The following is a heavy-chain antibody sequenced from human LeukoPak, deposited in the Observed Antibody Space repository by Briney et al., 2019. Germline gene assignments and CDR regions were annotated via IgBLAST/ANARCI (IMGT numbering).Heavy chain of an antibody. V-gene: IGHV4-39*01. CDR3: ARVINPAAGIY. Sequence: PSETLSLTCTVSGGSISSSSYSWGWIRQPPGKGLEWIGSIYYSGSTSYNPSLKSRVTISVHTSKNQFSLKLSSVTAADTAVYYCARVINPAAGIYWGQGTLVTVSS. CDR1: GGSISSSSYS. D-gene: IGHD6-13*01. J-gene: IGHJ4*02. CDR2: IYYSGST.